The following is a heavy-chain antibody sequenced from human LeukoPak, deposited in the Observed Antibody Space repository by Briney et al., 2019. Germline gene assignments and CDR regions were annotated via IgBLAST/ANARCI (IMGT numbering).Heavy chain of an antibody. CDR1: AFTFGSYA. CDR2: ISPSGDRT. J-gene: IGHJ4*02. Sequence: PGGSLRLSCAAYAFTFGSYAMSWVRQPPGKGLGWVSFISPSGDRTSNADSVEGRFTISRDNPRNTLYLQMNSLRDEDTAVYYCAIMHGYYDGSGYWVQWGQGTLVTVSS. D-gene: IGHD3-22*01. V-gene: IGHV3-23*01. CDR3: AIMHGYYDGSGYWVQ.